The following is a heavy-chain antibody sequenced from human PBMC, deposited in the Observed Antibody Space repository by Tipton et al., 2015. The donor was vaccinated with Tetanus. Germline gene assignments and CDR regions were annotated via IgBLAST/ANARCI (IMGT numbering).Heavy chain of an antibody. CDR1: GGSISTKTYY. CDR2: ISHSATT. D-gene: IGHD3-10*01. CDR3: ARHVGGYGSPPHDL. J-gene: IGHJ5*02. V-gene: IGHV4-39*01. Sequence: TLSLTCFVSGGSISTKTYYWGWIRQTPGKGLEWIASISHSATTFYNPSLKSRVTMSVDPSKNQFSGGLSSVTAADTGVYYCARHVGGYGSPPHDLWGQGTLVTVSS.